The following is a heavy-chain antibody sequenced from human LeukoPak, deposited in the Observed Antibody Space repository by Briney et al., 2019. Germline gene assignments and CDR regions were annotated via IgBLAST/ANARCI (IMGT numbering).Heavy chain of an antibody. Sequence: GGSLRLSCAASGFTFSSYEMNWVRQAPGKGLEWVSSITSSSTYTFYADSVKGRFTISRDNARNSLYLQMNSLRAEDTAVYYCARDPYSGTYGDTYYYYMDVWGKGTTVTISS. CDR2: ITSSSTYT. D-gene: IGHD1-26*01. J-gene: IGHJ6*03. CDR1: GFTFSSYE. V-gene: IGHV3-21*01. CDR3: ARDPYSGTYGDTYYYYMDV.